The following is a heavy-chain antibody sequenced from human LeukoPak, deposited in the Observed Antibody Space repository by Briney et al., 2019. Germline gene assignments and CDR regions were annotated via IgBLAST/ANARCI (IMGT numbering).Heavy chain of an antibody. CDR1: GGSNSSSSYY. Sequence: SETLSLTCTVSGGSNSSSSYYWGWIRQPPGKGLEWIGSIYYSGSTYYNPSLKSRVTISVDTSKDQFSLKLSSVTAADTAVYYCARREVRGVIITFDYWGQGTLVTVSS. CDR2: IYYSGST. D-gene: IGHD3-10*01. CDR3: ARREVRGVIITFDY. V-gene: IGHV4-39*01. J-gene: IGHJ4*02.